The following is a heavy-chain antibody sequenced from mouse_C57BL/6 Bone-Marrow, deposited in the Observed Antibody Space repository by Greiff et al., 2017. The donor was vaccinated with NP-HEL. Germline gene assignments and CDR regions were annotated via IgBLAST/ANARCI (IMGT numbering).Heavy chain of an antibody. J-gene: IGHJ2*01. D-gene: IGHD1-1*01. Sequence: QVQLQQSGPELVKPGASVKISCKASGYAFSSSWMNWVKQRPGKGLEWIGRIYPGDGDTNYNGKFKGKATLTAAKSSSTAYMQLSSLTSEDSAVYFCAAPLTTVVARDYWGQGTTLTVSS. CDR3: AAPLTTVVARDY. CDR2: IYPGDGDT. V-gene: IGHV1-82*01. CDR1: GYAFSSSW.